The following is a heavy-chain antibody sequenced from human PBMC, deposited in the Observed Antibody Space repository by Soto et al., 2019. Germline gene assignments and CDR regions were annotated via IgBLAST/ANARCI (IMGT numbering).Heavy chain of an antibody. CDR1: GFTFSGYE. D-gene: IGHD3-3*01. CDR3: AREGLLEAYDY. CDR2: ISTTGSAT. Sequence: PGGSLRLSCAASGFTFSGYEMSWVRQAPGKGLEWISYISTTGSATYYADSVKGRFTISRDNAQNSLHLQMHSLRAEDTAVYYCAREGLLEAYDYWGQGALITVSS. J-gene: IGHJ4*02. V-gene: IGHV3-48*03.